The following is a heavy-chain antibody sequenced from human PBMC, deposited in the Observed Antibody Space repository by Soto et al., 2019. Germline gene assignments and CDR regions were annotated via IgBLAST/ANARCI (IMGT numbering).Heavy chain of an antibody. D-gene: IGHD6-19*01. V-gene: IGHV4-4*02. CDR3: ASKAPGYSSGWASFDY. CDR2: IYHSGST. Sequence: PSETLSLTCAVSSGSISSSNWWSWVRQPPGKGMEWIGEIYHSGSTNYNPSLKSRVTISVDKSKNQFSLKLSSVTAADTAVYYCASKAPGYSSGWASFDYWGQGTLVTVSS. J-gene: IGHJ4*02. CDR1: SGSISSSNW.